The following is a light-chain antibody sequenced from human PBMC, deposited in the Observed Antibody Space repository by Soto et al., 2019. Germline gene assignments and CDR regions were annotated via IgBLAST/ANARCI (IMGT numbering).Light chain of an antibody. J-gene: IGKJ4*01. CDR1: QSVLYSSNNKNY. CDR2: WAS. Sequence: DIVVTQSPDSLAVSLGERATINCKSSQSVLYSSNNKNYLAWYQQKPGQPPKLLIYWASTRESGVPDRFSGSGFGTDFTLTISSLQAEDVALYYCQQYYSTPLTFGGGTKVEI. CDR3: QQYYSTPLT. V-gene: IGKV4-1*01.